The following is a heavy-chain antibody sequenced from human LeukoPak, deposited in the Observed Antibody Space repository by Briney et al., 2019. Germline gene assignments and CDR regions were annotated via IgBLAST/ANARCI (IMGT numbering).Heavy chain of an antibody. CDR1: GLSHSTYY. Sequence: GRSLRLSYAASGLSHSTYYTSWVTQAPRKGLEWVVNKQQDGHEEKYAEALKGGFTISRDNAKNSLYLQMNSLRAEDTAVYHCAKDPGHCPSPPCYDFYWGQGVQVTVSS. CDR3: AKDPGHCPSPPCYDFY. V-gene: IGHV3-7*01. D-gene: IGHD2-2*01. J-gene: IGHJ4*02. CDR2: KQQDGHEE.